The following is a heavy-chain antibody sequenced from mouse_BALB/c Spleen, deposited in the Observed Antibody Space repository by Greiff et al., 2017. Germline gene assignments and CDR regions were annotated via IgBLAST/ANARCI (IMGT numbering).Heavy chain of an antibody. CDR3: ARGDGNYGAMDY. Sequence: LQQTGPELVKPGASVTISCKASGYSFTDYIMLWVKQSHGKSLEWIGNINPYYGSTSYNLKFKGTATLTVDKSSSTDYMQLNSLTSEDSAVYYCARGDGNYGAMDYWGQGTSVTVSS. V-gene: IGHV1-39*01. CDR2: INPYYGST. J-gene: IGHJ4*01. CDR1: GYSFTDYI. D-gene: IGHD2-1*01.